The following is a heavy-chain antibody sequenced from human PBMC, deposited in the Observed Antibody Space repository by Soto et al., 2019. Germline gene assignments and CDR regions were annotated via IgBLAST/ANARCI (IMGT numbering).Heavy chain of an antibody. J-gene: IGHJ4*02. V-gene: IGHV1-69*13. CDR1: GGTFSSYA. CDR2: IIPIFGTA. CDR3: ARGLSYYDSSGYSMGLDY. D-gene: IGHD3-22*01. Sequence: SVKVSCKASGGTFSSYAISWVRQAPGQGLEWMGGIIPIFGTANYAQKFQGRVTITADESTSTAYMELSSLRSEDTAVYYCARGLSYYDSSGYSMGLDYWGQGTQVTVS.